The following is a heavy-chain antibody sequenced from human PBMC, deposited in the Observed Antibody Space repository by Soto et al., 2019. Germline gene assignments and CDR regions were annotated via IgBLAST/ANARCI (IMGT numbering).Heavy chain of an antibody. CDR3: ARHQVGYRVTDY. Sequence: XSLRLSCAASGFSFSMYWLSWFRQAPVKGLEWVANIKEDGSQKYYVDSVKGRFTISRDNAKNSLYLQMNSLRAEDTAVYYCARHQVGYRVTDYWGQGTLVTVSS. D-gene: IGHD1-26*01. CDR2: IKEDGSQK. V-gene: IGHV3-7*01. CDR1: GFSFSMYW. J-gene: IGHJ4*02.